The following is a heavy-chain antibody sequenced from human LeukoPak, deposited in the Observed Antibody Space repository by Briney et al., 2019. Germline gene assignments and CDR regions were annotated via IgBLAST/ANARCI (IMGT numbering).Heavy chain of an antibody. CDR3: AREIFGVVIAGGPYYYYYMDV. Sequence: PSQTLSLTCTVSGGSISSGDYYWRWIRQPPGKGLEWIGYIYYSGSTYYNPSLKSRVTISVDTSKNQFSLKLSSVTAAGTAVYYCAREIFGVVIAGGPYYYYYMDVWGKGTTVTVSS. D-gene: IGHD3-3*01. CDR1: GGSISSGDYY. V-gene: IGHV4-30-4*08. CDR2: IYYSGST. J-gene: IGHJ6*03.